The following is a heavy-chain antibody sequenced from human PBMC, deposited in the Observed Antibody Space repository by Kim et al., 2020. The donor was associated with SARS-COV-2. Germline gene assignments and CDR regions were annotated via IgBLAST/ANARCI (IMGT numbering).Heavy chain of an antibody. J-gene: IGHJ6*02. V-gene: IGHV1-18*01. CDR2: ISAYNGNT. CDR1: GYTFTSYG. Sequence: ASVKVSCKASGYTFTSYGISWVRQAPGQGLEWMGWISAYNGNTNYAQKLQGRVTMTTDTSTSTAYMELRSLRSDDTAVYYCARGDIVVVVAAIGYYYYYGRDVWGQGTTVTVS. D-gene: IGHD2-15*01. CDR3: ARGDIVVVVAAIGYYYYYGRDV.